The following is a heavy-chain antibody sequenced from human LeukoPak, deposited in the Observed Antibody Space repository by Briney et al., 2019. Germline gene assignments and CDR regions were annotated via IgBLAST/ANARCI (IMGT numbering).Heavy chain of an antibody. CDR1: GFTFSSYA. J-gene: IGHJ4*02. Sequence: HPGRSLRLSCAASGFTFSSYAMHWVRQAPGKGLEWVAVISYDGSNKYYADSVKGRFTISRDNSKNTLYLQMNSLRAEDTAVYYCAREGYYYGSGSYSPSSQRNGFGYWGQGTLVTVSS. CDR2: ISYDGSNK. CDR3: AREGYYYGSGSYSPSSQRNGFGY. V-gene: IGHV3-30*04. D-gene: IGHD3-10*01.